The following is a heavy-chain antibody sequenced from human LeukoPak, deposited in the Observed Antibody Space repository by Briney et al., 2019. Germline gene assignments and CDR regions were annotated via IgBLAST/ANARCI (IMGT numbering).Heavy chain of an antibody. Sequence: PGGSLRLSCAASGFTFSSFQMTWVRQAPGKGLEWVSYIGGGDSEIFYADSVKGRFTTSRDNAKNSLYLQMSSLRPEDTAIYYCARWGHSVYSSFPTKFDYWGQGTLVTVSS. J-gene: IGHJ4*02. D-gene: IGHD5/OR15-5a*01. CDR2: IGGGDSEI. CDR1: GFTFSSFQ. V-gene: IGHV3-48*03. CDR3: ARWGHSVYSSFPTKFDY.